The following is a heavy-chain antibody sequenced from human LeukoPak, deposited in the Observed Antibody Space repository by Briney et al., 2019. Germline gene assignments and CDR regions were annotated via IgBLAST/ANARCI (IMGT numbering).Heavy chain of an antibody. Sequence: GGSLRLSCAASEFIFSGYWMSWVRQAPGKGLEWVANIKQDGTEKQYVDSVRGRFTISRDNAKNSLYLQMNSLRVEDTAVYYCARDGFVGAADYWGQGTLVTVSS. D-gene: IGHD6-13*01. CDR2: IKQDGTEK. V-gene: IGHV3-7*01. CDR3: ARDGFVGAADY. J-gene: IGHJ4*02. CDR1: EFIFSGYW.